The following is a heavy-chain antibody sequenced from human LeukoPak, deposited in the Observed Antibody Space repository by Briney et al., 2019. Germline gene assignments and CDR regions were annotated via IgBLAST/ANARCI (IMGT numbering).Heavy chain of an antibody. Sequence: ASVTVSFKASGYTFTTYAMHWVRQAPGQRLEWMGWINAGNGNTKYSQKFQGRVTITRDTSASTAYMDLSSLRSEDTAVYYCARGGAYYDSSDAFDIWGQGTMVTVSS. J-gene: IGHJ3*02. CDR1: GYTFTTYA. V-gene: IGHV1-3*01. CDR2: INAGNGNT. D-gene: IGHD3-22*01. CDR3: ARGGAYYDSSDAFDI.